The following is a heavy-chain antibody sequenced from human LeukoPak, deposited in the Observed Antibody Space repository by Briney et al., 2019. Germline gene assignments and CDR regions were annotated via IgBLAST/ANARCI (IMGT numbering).Heavy chain of an antibody. D-gene: IGHD5-18*01. J-gene: IGHJ3*02. CDR3: ANYVDTALINAFDI. Sequence: PGGSLRLSCAASGFTFSSYGMSWVRQAPGKGLEWVSAISGSGGSTYYADSVKGRFTISRDNSKNTLYLQMNSLRAEDTALYYCANYVDTALINAFDIWGQGTMVTVSS. V-gene: IGHV3-23*01. CDR1: GFTFSSYG. CDR2: ISGSGGST.